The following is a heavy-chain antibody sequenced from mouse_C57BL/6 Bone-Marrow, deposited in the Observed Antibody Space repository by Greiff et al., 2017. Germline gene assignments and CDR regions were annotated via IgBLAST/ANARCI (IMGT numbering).Heavy chain of an antibody. CDR2: IDPNSGGN. CDR1: GYTFTSYW. Sequence: VQLQQPGAELVKPGASVKLSCKASGYTFTSYWMPWVKQRPGRGLAWIGRIDPNSGGNKYNEKFKSKATLTVDKPSSTAYMQRSSRTSEDAEVYYCARSSGSIDWNGGDWGTGTTVTVSS. CDR3: ARSSGSIDWNGGD. D-gene: IGHD1-1*01. J-gene: IGHJ1*03. V-gene: IGHV1-72*01.